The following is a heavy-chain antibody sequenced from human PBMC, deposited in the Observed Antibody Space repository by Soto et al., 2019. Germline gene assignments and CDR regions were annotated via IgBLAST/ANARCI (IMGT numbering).Heavy chain of an antibody. V-gene: IGHV3-23*01. D-gene: IGHD2-8*01. J-gene: IGHJ4*02. Sequence: EVQLLESGGALVQPGGSLRLSCAASGFNFTTSAMSWVRQAPGKGLEWVSTLTGDGAYISYADSVKGRFTISRDNSQNTLYLQMNSLRADDTAIYYCARRMTAYFDFWGQGTLVTVSS. CDR1: GFNFTTSA. CDR3: ARRMTAYFDF. CDR2: LTGDGAYI.